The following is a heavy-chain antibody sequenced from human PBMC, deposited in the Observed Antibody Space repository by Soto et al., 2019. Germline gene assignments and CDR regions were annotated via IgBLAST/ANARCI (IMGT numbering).Heavy chain of an antibody. CDR2: IYWDDDK. CDR1: GFSISTSGVG. Sequence: GSGPTLVNPTQTLTLTCTFSGFSISTSGVGVGWIRQPPGKALEWLAFIYWDDDKRYSPSLRSRLTIAKDTSKNEVVLTMTNMDPEDTATYFCAHRVHGSDTGSNTGIFDYWGHGTLVTVSS. J-gene: IGHJ4*01. CDR3: AHRVHGSDTGSNTGIFDY. D-gene: IGHD5-12*01. V-gene: IGHV2-5*02.